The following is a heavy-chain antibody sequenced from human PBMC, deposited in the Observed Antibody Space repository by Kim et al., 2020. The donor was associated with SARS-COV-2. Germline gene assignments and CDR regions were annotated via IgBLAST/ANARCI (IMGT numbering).Heavy chain of an antibody. J-gene: IGHJ4*02. CDR3: ARANGPFFDY. Sequence: NTTKAQKLQGRGTMTTDTSTSTAYMGLRSLRSDDTAVYYCARANGPFFDYWGQGTLVTVSS. CDR2: NT. D-gene: IGHD4-17*01. V-gene: IGHV1-18*01.